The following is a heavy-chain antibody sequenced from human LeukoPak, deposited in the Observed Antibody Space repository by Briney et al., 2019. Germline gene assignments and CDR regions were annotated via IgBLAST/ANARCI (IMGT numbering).Heavy chain of an antibody. Sequence: PGGSLRLSCAASGFTFGNAWMTWVRQAPGKGLEWVGRIKSKTDGATTHYAAPVKGRFTISREDSKDTLYLQMNSLKTEDTAVYYCTTQSSGYDPFDVWGQGTMVTVSS. CDR1: GFTFGNAW. D-gene: IGHD3-22*01. J-gene: IGHJ3*01. V-gene: IGHV3-15*01. CDR3: TTQSSGYDPFDV. CDR2: IKSKTDGATT.